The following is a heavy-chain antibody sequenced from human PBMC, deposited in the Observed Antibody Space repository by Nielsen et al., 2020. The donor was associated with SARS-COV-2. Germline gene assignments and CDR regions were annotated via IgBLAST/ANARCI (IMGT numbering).Heavy chain of an antibody. V-gene: IGHV1-2*02. D-gene: IGHD3/OR15-3a*01. CDR2: INPNSGGT. CDR1: GYTFTDYY. CDR3: ARARATIFGLVMSYGMDV. Sequence: ASVKVSCKASGYTFTDYYMHWVRQAPGQGLEWMGWINPNSGGTNYAQKFQGRVTMTRDASISTVYMELTSDDTAVYYCARARATIFGLVMSYGMDVWGQGTTVAVSS. J-gene: IGHJ6*02.